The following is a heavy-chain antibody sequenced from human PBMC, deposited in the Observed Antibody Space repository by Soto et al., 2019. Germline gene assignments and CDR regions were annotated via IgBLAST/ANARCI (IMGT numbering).Heavy chain of an antibody. CDR1: GGSISSGGYS. D-gene: IGHD3-10*01. CDR2: IYHSGST. J-gene: IGHJ5*02. Sequence: QLQLQESGSGLVKPSQTLSLTCAVSGGSISSGGYSWSWIRQPPGKGLEWIGYIYHSGSTYYNPSLKSRVTITADSYTNQFSLKLSSVTAADTAVYYCARAKYYYGSGSLNWFDPWGQGTLVTVSS. V-gene: IGHV4-30-2*01. CDR3: ARAKYYYGSGSLNWFDP.